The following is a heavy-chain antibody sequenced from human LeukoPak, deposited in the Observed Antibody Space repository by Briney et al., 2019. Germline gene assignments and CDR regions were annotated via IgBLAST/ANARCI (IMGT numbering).Heavy chain of an antibody. D-gene: IGHD3-3*01. Sequence: SVKVSCKASGGTFSSYAISWVRQAPGQGLEWMGGIIPIFGTANYAQKFQGRVTITADESTSTAYMELSSLRSEDTAVYYCARVERYCDFWSGYYTRWFDPWGQGTLVTVSS. CDR2: IIPIFGTA. J-gene: IGHJ5*02. CDR3: ARVERYCDFWSGYYTRWFDP. V-gene: IGHV1-69*13. CDR1: GGTFSSYA.